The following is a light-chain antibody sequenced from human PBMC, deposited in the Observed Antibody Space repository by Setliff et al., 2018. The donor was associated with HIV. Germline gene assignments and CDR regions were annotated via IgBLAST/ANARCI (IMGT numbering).Light chain of an antibody. J-gene: IGLJ3*02. CDR1: LRDIGNYNS. CDR2: DFT. Sequence: QSALTQPASVSGSPGQSITIPCSGSLRDIGNYNSVSWYQQHPGKAPRLIMFDFTKRPSGVSDRFSGSKSDNTASLTISRLQAEDESDYYCCSYVENSRVFGGGTKVTVL. CDR3: CSYVENSRV. V-gene: IGLV2-23*02.